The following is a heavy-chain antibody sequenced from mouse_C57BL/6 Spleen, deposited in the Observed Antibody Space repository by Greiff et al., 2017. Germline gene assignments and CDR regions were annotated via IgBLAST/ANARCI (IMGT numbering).Heavy chain of an antibody. Sequence: EVKLVESGGGLVKPGGSLKLSCAASGFTFSSYAMSWVRQTPEKRLEWVATISDGGSYTYYPDNLKGRFTISRDNAKNKLYLQMSHLKSEDTAMYYCAREVNWENYFDHWGQGTTLTVSS. CDR3: AREVNWENYFDH. D-gene: IGHD4-1*01. V-gene: IGHV5-4*01. CDR1: GFTFSSYA. CDR2: ISDGGSYT. J-gene: IGHJ2*01.